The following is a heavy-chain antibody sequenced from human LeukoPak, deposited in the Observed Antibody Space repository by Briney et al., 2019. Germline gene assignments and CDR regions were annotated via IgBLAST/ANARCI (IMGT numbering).Heavy chain of an antibody. Sequence: GGSLRLSCAGSGITFNDYALHWVRQAPGKGLEWVAVISYDGSNKFYADSVRGRFTISRDNSKNTLYLQMNSLRAEDTAVYYCARVPSGWYIYFDYWGQGTLVTVSS. V-gene: IGHV3-30-3*01. J-gene: IGHJ4*02. CDR2: ISYDGSNK. CDR3: ARVPSGWYIYFDY. CDR1: GITFNDYA. D-gene: IGHD6-19*01.